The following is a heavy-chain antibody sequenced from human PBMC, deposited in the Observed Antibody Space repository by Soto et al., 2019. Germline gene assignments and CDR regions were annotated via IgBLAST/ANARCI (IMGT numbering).Heavy chain of an antibody. CDR1: GYTFASYG. Sequence: QVQLVQSGAEVKKPGASVEVSCKASGYTFASYGISWVRQAPGQGLEWMGWISTYNGNTNYAQKLQGRVTMTTDTSTSTAYMELRSLRSDDTAMYYCARGPGVVGATPGPLGHWGQGTLVTVSS. CDR2: ISTYNGNT. CDR3: ARGPGVVGATPGPLGH. V-gene: IGHV1-18*01. J-gene: IGHJ1*01. D-gene: IGHD1-26*01.